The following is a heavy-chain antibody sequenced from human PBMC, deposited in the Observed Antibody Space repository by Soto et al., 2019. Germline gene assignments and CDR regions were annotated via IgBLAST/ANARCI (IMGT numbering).Heavy chain of an antibody. J-gene: IGHJ6*04. CDR1: GYTFTSYG. V-gene: IGHV1-18*01. CDR2: ISAYNGNT. CDR3: ARVPLIAVAGTIHYYGMDV. D-gene: IGHD6-19*01. Sequence: ASVKVSCKASGYTFTSYGISWVRQAPGQGLEWMGWISAYNGNTNYAQKLQGRVTMTTDTSTSTAYMELRSLRSDDTAVYYCARVPLIAVAGTIHYYGMDVWGKGTTVTVS.